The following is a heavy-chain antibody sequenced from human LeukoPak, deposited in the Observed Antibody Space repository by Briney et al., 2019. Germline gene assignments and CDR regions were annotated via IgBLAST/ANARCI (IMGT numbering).Heavy chain of an antibody. CDR1: GGSISSYY. Sequence: PSETLSLTCTVSGGSISSYYWSWIRQPAGKGLEWIGRMYITGNTNYNPSLKSRVTMSLDTSKNHFSLKLSSVTAADTAVYYCARDSTASSPWYFGLWGRGTLVTVSS. J-gene: IGHJ2*01. CDR2: MYITGNT. D-gene: IGHD2-21*02. V-gene: IGHV4-4*07. CDR3: ARDSTASSPWYFGL.